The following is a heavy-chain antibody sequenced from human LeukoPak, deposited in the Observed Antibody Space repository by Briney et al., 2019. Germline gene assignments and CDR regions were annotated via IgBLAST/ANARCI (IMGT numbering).Heavy chain of an antibody. CDR1: GYTFTSYG. V-gene: IGHV1-18*01. CDR3: ARDSGSGWYYYYYGMDV. Sequence: ASVKVSCKASGYTFTSYGISWVRQAPGQGLEWMGWISAYNGNTNYAQKLQGRVTMTTDTSKSTAYMELRSLRSDDTAVYYCARDSGSGWYYYYYGMDVWGQGTTVTVSS. CDR2: ISAYNGNT. D-gene: IGHD6-19*01. J-gene: IGHJ6*02.